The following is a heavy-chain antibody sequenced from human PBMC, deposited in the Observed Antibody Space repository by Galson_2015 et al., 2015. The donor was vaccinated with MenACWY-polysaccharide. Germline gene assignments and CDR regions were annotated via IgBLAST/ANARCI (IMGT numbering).Heavy chain of an antibody. J-gene: IGHJ4*02. CDR1: VGSIANKNW. V-gene: IGHV4-4*02. CDR2: INHSGTT. CDR3: ARKFDY. Sequence: SEPLSLTCAVSVGSIANKNWWSWVRQAPGKGLEWIGEINHSGTTNYNPSLKSRVTISVDKSKKQFSLKLTSVTAADTAVYYCARKFDYWGQGTLVIVSS.